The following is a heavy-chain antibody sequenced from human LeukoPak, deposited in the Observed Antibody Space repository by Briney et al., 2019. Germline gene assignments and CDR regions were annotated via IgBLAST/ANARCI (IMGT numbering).Heavy chain of an antibody. D-gene: IGHD3-16*02. J-gene: IGHJ4*02. V-gene: IGHV4-59*08. CDR3: ARVRGLGVITPYLDY. CDR2: ISYRGST. CDR1: GGSISSDH. Sequence: PSETLSLTCIVSGGSISSDHWSWIRQPPGKGLEWIGCISYRGSTHYNPSLKSRVTISVDTSKNHFSLNLISVTAADTAVYYCARVRGLGVITPYLDYWGQGTLVTVSS.